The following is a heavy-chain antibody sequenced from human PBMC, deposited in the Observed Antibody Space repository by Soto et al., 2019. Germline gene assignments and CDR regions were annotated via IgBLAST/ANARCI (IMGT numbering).Heavy chain of an antibody. CDR2: ISYDGTNK. D-gene: IGHD7-27*01. CDR3: ARDPKTSGGQHWAFNYFDS. J-gene: IGHJ4*02. V-gene: IGHV3-30*03. CDR1: GFTFSSYG. Sequence: VGSLRLSCAASGFTFSSYGMHWVRQAPGKGPGWVALISYDGTNKFYADSVKGRFTVSRDNSKSTLYLQVDSLRPEDAAVYYCARDPKTSGGQHWAFNYFDSWGQGTLVTVSS.